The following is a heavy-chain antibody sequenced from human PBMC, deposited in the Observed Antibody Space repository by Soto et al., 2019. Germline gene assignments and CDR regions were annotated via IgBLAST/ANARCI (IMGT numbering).Heavy chain of an antibody. CDR1: GGSISSGGYY. D-gene: IGHD3-22*01. V-gene: IGHV4-31*03. J-gene: IGHJ5*02. Sequence: SETLSLTCTVSGGSISSGGYYWSWIRQHPGKGLEWIGYIYYSGSTYYNPSLKSRVTISVDTSKNQFSLKLSSVTAADSAVYYCAIQLGDSSGYPASGLDPWGQGTLVTVSS. CDR2: IYYSGST. CDR3: AIQLGDSSGYPASGLDP.